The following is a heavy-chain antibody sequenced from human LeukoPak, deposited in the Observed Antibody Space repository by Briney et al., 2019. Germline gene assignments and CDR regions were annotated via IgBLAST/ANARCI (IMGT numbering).Heavy chain of an antibody. Sequence: GGSLRLSCTASGWTFGDYAMSWVRQAPGKGLEWVGFIRSKAYGGTTEYAASVKGRFTISRDDSKSIAYLQMNSLKTEDTAVYYCTRARDYFDYWGQGTLVTVSS. CDR3: TRARDYFDY. CDR2: IRSKAYGGTT. D-gene: IGHD6-6*01. CDR1: GWTFGDYA. J-gene: IGHJ4*02. V-gene: IGHV3-49*04.